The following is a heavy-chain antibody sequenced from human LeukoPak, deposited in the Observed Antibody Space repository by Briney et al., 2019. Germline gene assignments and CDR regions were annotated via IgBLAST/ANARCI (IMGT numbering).Heavy chain of an antibody. CDR1: GYTFTSYD. J-gene: IGHJ4*02. D-gene: IGHD5-18*01. Sequence: PGASVKVSCKASGYTFTSYDINWVRQATGQGLEWMGWMNPNSGNTGYTQKFQGKVTITRNTSISTAYMELSSLRSEDTAVYYCARDLFPYSYGYYFDYWGQGTLVTVSS. CDR2: MNPNSGNT. V-gene: IGHV1-8*03. CDR3: ARDLFPYSYGYYFDY.